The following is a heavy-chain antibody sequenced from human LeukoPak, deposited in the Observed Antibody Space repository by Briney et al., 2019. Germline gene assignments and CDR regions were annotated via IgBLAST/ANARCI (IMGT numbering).Heavy chain of an antibody. Sequence: GGSLRLSCAASGFTFSDYWMSWVRQSPGKGLEWVANIKEDGSQKYYVDSVRGRFTISRDNAKNSLFLQMDSLRAEDTAVYYCARSAARPRLDYFDYWGQGTLVTVSS. J-gene: IGHJ4*02. CDR3: ARSAARPRLDYFDY. CDR1: GFTFSDYW. CDR2: IKEDGSQK. D-gene: IGHD6-6*01. V-gene: IGHV3-7*03.